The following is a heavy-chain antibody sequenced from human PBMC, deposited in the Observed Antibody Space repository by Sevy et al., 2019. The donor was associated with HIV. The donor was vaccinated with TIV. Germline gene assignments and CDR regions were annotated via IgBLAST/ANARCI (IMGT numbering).Heavy chain of an antibody. Sequence: AGSLRLSCVASGFTFSDSWMTWVRQAPGKELERIAFINEDGSRLGYVDSVRGRFTISRENTKNSLYLQMNSLRAEDTAVYFCARDRAFSALDYWGQGTLVTVSS. CDR1: GFTFSDSW. CDR3: ARDRAFSALDY. CDR2: INEDGSRL. V-gene: IGHV3-7*01. J-gene: IGHJ4*02. D-gene: IGHD3-3*02.